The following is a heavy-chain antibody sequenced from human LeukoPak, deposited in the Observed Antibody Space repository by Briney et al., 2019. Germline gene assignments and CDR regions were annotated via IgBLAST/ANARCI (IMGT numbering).Heavy chain of an antibody. CDR1: GGSISSGGYY. CDR3: ARVYAQRNWFDP. CDR2: IYYSGST. Sequence: SETLSLTCTVSGGSISSGGYYWSRIRQHPGKGLEWIGYIYYSGSTYYNPSLKSRVTISVDTSKNQFSLKLRSVTAADTAIYYCARVYAQRNWFDPWGQGTLVTVSS. J-gene: IGHJ5*02. V-gene: IGHV4-31*03. D-gene: IGHD2-8*01.